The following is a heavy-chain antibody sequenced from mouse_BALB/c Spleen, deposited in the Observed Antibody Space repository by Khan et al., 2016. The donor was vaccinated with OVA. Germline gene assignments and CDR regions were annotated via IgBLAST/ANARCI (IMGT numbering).Heavy chain of an antibody. CDR1: GYTFPEYT. Sequence: MQLEESGPELVKPGASVKISCKTSGYTFPEYTVHWVKQSLGKSLDWIGVINPKNGGTAYNQKFKGTATLTVDKSSSTAYMEFRSLTSEDSSVYYCARDARRYWGQGTSVTVAS. V-gene: IGHV1-18*01. J-gene: IGHJ4*01. CDR2: INPKNGGT. CDR3: ARDARRY.